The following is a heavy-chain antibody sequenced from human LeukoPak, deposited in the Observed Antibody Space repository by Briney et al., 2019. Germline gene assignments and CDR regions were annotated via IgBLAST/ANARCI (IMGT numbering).Heavy chain of an antibody. D-gene: IGHD2-2*01. Sequence: GGSLRLSCTASGFTFSNAWMSWVRQAPGKGLEWVGRIKSKPAGGSTDYAAPIKGRFTISRDDSKNTLYLQMNSLRAEDTAVYYCAKGIVVVVPAALDYWGQGTLVTVSS. J-gene: IGHJ4*02. CDR2: IKSKPAGGST. V-gene: IGHV3-15*01. CDR1: GFTFSNAW. CDR3: AKGIVVVVPAALDY.